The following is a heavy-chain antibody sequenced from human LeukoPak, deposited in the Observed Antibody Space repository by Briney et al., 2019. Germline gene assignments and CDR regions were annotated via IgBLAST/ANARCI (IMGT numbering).Heavy chain of an antibody. V-gene: IGHV3-33*01. D-gene: IGHD3-9*01. CDR2: IWYDGSNK. Sequence: GGSLRLSCAASGFTFSSYGMHWVRQAPGKGLEWVAVIWYDGSNKYYADSVKGRFTISRDNSKNTLYLQMNSLRAEDTAVYYCARIDILSEQLDPWGQGTLVTVSS. CDR1: GFTFSSYG. CDR3: ARIDILSEQLDP. J-gene: IGHJ5*02.